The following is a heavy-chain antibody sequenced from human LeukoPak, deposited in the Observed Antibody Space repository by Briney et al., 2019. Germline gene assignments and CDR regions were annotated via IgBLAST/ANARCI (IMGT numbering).Heavy chain of an antibody. CDR1: GGSISSSSYY. CDR2: IYYSGST. Sequence: KSSETLSLXCTVSGGSISSSSYYWGWIRQPPGKGLEWIGSIYYSGSTYYNPSLKSRVTISVDTSKNQFSLKLSSVTAADTAVYYCTIWSGPHGDYWGQGTLVTVSS. D-gene: IGHD3-3*01. CDR3: TIWSGPHGDY. J-gene: IGHJ4*02. V-gene: IGHV4-39*01.